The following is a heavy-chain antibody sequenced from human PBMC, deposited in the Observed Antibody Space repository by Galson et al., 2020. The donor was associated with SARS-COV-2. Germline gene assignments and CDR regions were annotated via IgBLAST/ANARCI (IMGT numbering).Heavy chain of an antibody. Sequence: ASVKVSCKASGYTFINYGISWVRQAPGQGLEWMGWISGYNGYTKYAQKFQGRVTMTTDTSTTTAYMDLRSLTSGDKAVHYCARDSERLSPGGGSSGYHYYGMAVWGQGTTVTVSS. CDR3: ARDSERLSPGGGSSGYHYYGMAV. D-gene: IGHD6-6*01. CDR1: GYTFINYG. V-gene: IGHV1-18*01. CDR2: ISGYNGYT. J-gene: IGHJ6*02.